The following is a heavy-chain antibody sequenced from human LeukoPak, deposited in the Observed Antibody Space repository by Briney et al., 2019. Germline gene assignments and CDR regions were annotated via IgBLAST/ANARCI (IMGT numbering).Heavy chain of an antibody. J-gene: IGHJ4*02. Sequence: GGSVRLLCAASGFRFNNSCMLWAPQAPGKGLVGVANLKQDGSERYYVDSVKGRFTISRDNTKNSLYLQMDSMRDEDTAVYYCVRISTAVAGADYWGQGTLVTVSS. D-gene: IGHD6-19*01. CDR3: VRISTAVAGADY. CDR2: LKQDGSER. V-gene: IGHV3-7*01. CDR1: GFRFNNSC.